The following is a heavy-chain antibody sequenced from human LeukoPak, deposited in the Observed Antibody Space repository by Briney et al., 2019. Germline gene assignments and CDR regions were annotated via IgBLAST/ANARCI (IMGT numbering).Heavy chain of an antibody. V-gene: IGHV3-7*01. D-gene: IGHD6-19*01. CDR1: GFTFSSDW. J-gene: IGHJ4*02. CDR2: IKQDGSEK. Sequence: GGSLRLSCAASGFTFSSDWMSWVRQAPGKGPEWVANIKQDGSEKYYVDSVKGRFTISRDNAKNSLYLQMNSLRAEDTAVYYCARGMGSGWRPYYFDYWGQGTLVTVSS. CDR3: ARGMGSGWRPYYFDY.